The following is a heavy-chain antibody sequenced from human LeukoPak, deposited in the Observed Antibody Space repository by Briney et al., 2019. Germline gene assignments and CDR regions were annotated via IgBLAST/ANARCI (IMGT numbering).Heavy chain of an antibody. CDR2: ITGDGSST. J-gene: IGHJ4*02. Sequence: GGSLRLPCAASEFTFSNYWMHWVRQAPGKGLVWVSWITGDGSSTRYADSVKGRFTISRDNAKSTLYLQVNSLRAEDTAVYYCARSNWPYYFDYWGQGALVTVSS. V-gene: IGHV3-74*01. CDR1: EFTFSNYW. CDR3: ARSNWPYYFDY. D-gene: IGHD1-1*01.